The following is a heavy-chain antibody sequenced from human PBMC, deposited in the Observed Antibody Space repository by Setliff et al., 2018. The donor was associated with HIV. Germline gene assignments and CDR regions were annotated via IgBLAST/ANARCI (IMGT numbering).Heavy chain of an antibody. V-gene: IGHV4-59*11. CDR2: IYYSGST. Sequence: SETLSLTCNVSGGSISSHYWSWIRQPPGKGLEWIGYIYYSGSTNYNPSLKSLVTIPVDTSKTQFSLKLSSVTAADTAVYYCARGPGYGDYVGAYLFDYWGQGTLVTVSS. D-gene: IGHD4-17*01. J-gene: IGHJ4*02. CDR1: GGSISSHY. CDR3: ARGPGYGDYVGAYLFDY.